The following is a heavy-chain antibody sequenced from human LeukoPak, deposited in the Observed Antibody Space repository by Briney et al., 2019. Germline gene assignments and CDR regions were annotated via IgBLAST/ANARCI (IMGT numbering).Heavy chain of an antibody. Sequence: GGSLRLSCAASGFTFSSYSMNWVRQAPGKGLEWVSSISSSSSYIYYADSVKGRFTISRDNAKNSLYLQMNSLRAEDTAVYYCASGGTLGVITDWGQGTLATVSS. V-gene: IGHV3-21*01. CDR1: GFTFSSYS. J-gene: IGHJ4*02. D-gene: IGHD2-21*01. CDR2: ISSSSSYI. CDR3: ASGGTLGVITD.